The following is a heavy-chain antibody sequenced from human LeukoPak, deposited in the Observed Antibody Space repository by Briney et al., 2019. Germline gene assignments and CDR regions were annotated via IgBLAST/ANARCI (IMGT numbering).Heavy chain of an antibody. Sequence: SQTLSLTCTVSGGSISTFDHYWSWLRQHPGKGLEWIGYIHYSGSTYYNPSLKSRVTISVDTSKNQFSLNLSSVTAADTAVYYCARVGSGTYYYFDYWGQGTLVTVSS. CDR1: GGSISTFDHY. D-gene: IGHD1-26*01. V-gene: IGHV4-31*03. CDR2: IHYSGST. CDR3: ARVGSGTYYYFDY. J-gene: IGHJ4*02.